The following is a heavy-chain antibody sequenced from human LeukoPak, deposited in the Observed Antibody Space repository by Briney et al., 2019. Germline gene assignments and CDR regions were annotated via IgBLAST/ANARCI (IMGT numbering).Heavy chain of an antibody. CDR3: ARAPSWGYYYFDL. J-gene: IGHJ2*01. CDR2: THYRSKWYN. D-gene: IGHD2-2*01. CDR1: GDSVSSNSAA. Sequence: SQTLSLTCAISGDSVSSNSAAWNWIRQSPSRGLEWLGRTHYRSKWYNDYAVSLKGRITINPDTSKNQFSLQLNSVTPEDTAVYYCARAPSWGYYYFDLWGRGTLVTVSS. V-gene: IGHV6-1*01.